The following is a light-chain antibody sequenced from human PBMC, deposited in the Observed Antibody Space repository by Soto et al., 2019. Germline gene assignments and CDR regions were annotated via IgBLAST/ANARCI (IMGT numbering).Light chain of an antibody. CDR3: QQYNSYT. V-gene: IGKV1-5*01. J-gene: IGKJ2*01. CDR2: DAS. Sequence: DIQMTQSPSSLSASVGDRVTITCRASQSISSYLNWYQQKPGKAPNLLIYDASSLERGVPSRFSGSGSGTEFTLTISSLQPDDFATYYCQQYNSYTFGQGTKLEIK. CDR1: QSISSY.